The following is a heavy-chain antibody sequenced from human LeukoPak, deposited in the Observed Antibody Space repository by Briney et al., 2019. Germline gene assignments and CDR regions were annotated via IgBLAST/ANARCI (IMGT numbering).Heavy chain of an antibody. Sequence: PSETLSLTCTVSGGSISSGSYYWSWIRQPAGKGLEWIGRIYTSGSTNYNPSLKSRVTISVDTSKNQFSLKLSSVTAADTAVYYCARQRGGNSSSWYSYWFDPWGQGTLVTVSS. V-gene: IGHV4-61*02. CDR1: GGSISSGSYY. J-gene: IGHJ5*02. CDR2: IYTSGST. D-gene: IGHD6-13*01. CDR3: ARQRGGNSSSWYSYWFDP.